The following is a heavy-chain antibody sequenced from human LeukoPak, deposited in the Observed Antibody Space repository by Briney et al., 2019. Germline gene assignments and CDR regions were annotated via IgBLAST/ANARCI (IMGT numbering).Heavy chain of an antibody. V-gene: IGHV3-33*01. CDR2: IRYDESNE. J-gene: IGHJ5*02. D-gene: IGHD3-10*01. CDR3: AREQSVFDNWLDP. Sequence: GGSLRLSCEASGFTLSHYGMHWVRQAPGKGLEWVAVIRYDESNEYYADSVKGRFTVSRNNSKNTLYLQMSSLRAEDTAIYYCAREQSVFDNWLDPWGQGTLVTVSS. CDR1: GFTLSHYG.